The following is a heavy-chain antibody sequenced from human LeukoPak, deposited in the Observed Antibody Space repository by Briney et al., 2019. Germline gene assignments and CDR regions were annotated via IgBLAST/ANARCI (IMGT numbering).Heavy chain of an antibody. Sequence: GGSLRLSCAASGFTFSSYSMNWVRQAPGKGLEWVSSISSSSSYIYYADSVKGRFTISRDNAKNSLYLQMNSLRAEDTAVYYCARGPPSGGIQLWFSYYYYYMDVWGKGTTVTVSS. J-gene: IGHJ6*03. CDR3: ARGPPSGGIQLWFSYYYYYMDV. V-gene: IGHV3-21*01. CDR2: ISSSSSYI. D-gene: IGHD5-18*01. CDR1: GFTFSSYS.